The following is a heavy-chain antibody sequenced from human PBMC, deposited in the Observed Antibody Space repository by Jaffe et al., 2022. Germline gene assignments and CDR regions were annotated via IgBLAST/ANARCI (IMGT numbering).Heavy chain of an antibody. J-gene: IGHJ4*02. CDR2: INPSGGST. CDR3: ARDYYYDSSGYYPRNFCDY. CDR1: GYTFTSYY. V-gene: IGHV1-46*01. D-gene: IGHD3-22*01. Sequence: QVQLVQSGAEVKKPGASVKVSCKASGYTFTSYYMHWVRQAPGQGLEWMGIINPSGGSTSYAQKFQGRVTMTRDTSTSTVYMELSSLRSEDTAVYYCARDYYYDSSGYYPRNFCDYWGQGTLVTVSS.